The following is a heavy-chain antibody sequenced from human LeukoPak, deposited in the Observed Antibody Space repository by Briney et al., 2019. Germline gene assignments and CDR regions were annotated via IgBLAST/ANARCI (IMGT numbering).Heavy chain of an antibody. CDR1: GGSFSGYY. J-gene: IGHJ6*03. CDR3: ARHRGGGCSSTSCRGGYYYMDV. CDR2: INHSGST. Sequence: PSGTLSLTCAVYGGSFSGYYWSWIRQPPGKGLEWIGEINHSGSTNYNPSLKSRVTISVDTSKNQFSLKLSSVTAADTAVYYCARHRGGGCSSTSCRGGYYYMDVWGKGTTVTISS. D-gene: IGHD2-2*01. V-gene: IGHV4-34*01.